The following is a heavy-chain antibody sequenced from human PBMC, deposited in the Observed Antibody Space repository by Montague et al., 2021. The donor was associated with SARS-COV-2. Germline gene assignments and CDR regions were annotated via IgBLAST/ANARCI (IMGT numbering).Heavy chain of an antibody. V-gene: IGHV4-59*08. CDR2: INNSGST. CDR3: ARGFDY. J-gene: IGHJ4*02. CDR1: GGSISSYY. Sequence: SETLSLTCTVSGGSISSYYRSWIRQPPGKGLEWIGNINNSGSTNYNPSLKSRITISVDTSKNQFSLKLSSVTAADTAVYYCARGFDYWGQGTLVTVSS.